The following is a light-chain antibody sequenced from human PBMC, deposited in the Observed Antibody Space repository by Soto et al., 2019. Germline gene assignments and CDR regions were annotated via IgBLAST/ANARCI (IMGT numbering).Light chain of an antibody. J-gene: IGKJ1*01. CDR1: QSISSW. Sequence: DIQMTQSPSTLSASVGDRVTITCRAGQSISSWLAWYQQKPGKAPKLLIYKASSLESGVPSRFSGSGSGTEFTLTISSLQPDDFATYYCQQYNSHGTFGQGTKVEIK. CDR3: QQYNSHGT. V-gene: IGKV1-5*03. CDR2: KAS.